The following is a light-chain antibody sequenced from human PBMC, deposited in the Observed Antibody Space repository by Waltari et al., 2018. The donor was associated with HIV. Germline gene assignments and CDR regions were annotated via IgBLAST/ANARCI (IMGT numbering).Light chain of an antibody. J-gene: IGLJ2*01. CDR2: DDS. CDR1: NIGSKR. V-gene: IGLV3-21*02. CDR3: QVWDSSSDPMV. Sequence: SYVLTQPPSVSVAPGQTARLTCGGNNIGSKRVHWYQQKPGQAPGLVVYDDSDRPSGIPERFSGSNSGNTATLTISRVEAGDEADYYCQVWDSSSDPMVFGGGTKLTVL.